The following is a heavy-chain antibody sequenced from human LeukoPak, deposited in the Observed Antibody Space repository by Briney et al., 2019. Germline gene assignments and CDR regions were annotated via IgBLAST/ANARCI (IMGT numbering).Heavy chain of an antibody. V-gene: IGHV4-34*01. Sequence: SETLSLTCAVYGGSFSGYYWSWIRQPPGKGLEWIGEINHSGSTNYNPSLKSRVTISVDTSKNQFSLKLSSVTAADTAVYYCARLAYSSSPLPCYYYGMDVWGQGTTVTVSS. D-gene: IGHD6-13*01. CDR3: ARLAYSSSPLPCYYYGMDV. CDR2: INHSGST. J-gene: IGHJ6*02. CDR1: GGSFSGYY.